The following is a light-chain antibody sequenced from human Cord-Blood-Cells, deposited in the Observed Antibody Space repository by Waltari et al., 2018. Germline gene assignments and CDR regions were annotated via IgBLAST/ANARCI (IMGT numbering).Light chain of an antibody. CDR2: RAS. J-gene: IGKJ1*01. V-gene: IGKV3-15*01. CDR3: QQYNNWPPWT. Sequence: IVLTQSLATVSVSPGARSSLPCRASQSVSSNLAWDQQKPGQAPRLIIYRASTRTTGIPATFSGSGSGTEFTLTISSLQSEDFAVDYCQQYNNWPPWTFGEGTKVEIK. CDR1: QSVSSN.